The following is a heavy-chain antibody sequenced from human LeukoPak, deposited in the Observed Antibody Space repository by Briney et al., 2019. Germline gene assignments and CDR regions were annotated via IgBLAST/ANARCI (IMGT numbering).Heavy chain of an antibody. J-gene: IGHJ4*02. CDR2: ISYDGSNK. D-gene: IGHD4-11*01. V-gene: IGHV3-30*04. CDR1: GFTFSSYA. Sequence: PGRSLRLSCAASGFTFSSYAMHWVRQAPGKGLEWVAVISYDGSNKYYADSVKGRFTISRDNSKNTLYLQMNSLRAEDTAVYYCARDRGFLQWPTDYYFDYWGQETLVTVSS. CDR3: ARDRGFLQWPTDYYFDY.